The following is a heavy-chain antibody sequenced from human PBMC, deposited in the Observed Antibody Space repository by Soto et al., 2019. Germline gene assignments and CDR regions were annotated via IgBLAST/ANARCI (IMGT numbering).Heavy chain of an antibody. CDR3: AILGLDVDS. Sequence: QVQLVQSGAEVQKPGSSVNVSCKASGDTPSTYAISWVRQAPEQGLEWMGGIIPILGTPNYAQRFQGKITISADTSTRTTYMELNSVTSDDPAMFYCAILGLDVDSWGQGTLVIVSS. J-gene: IGHJ4*02. CDR1: GDTPSTYA. D-gene: IGHD3-16*01. V-gene: IGHV1-69*14. CDR2: IIPILGTP.